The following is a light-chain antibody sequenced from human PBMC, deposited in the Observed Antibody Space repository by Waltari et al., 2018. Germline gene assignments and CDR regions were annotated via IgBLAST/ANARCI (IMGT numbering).Light chain of an antibody. J-gene: IGLJ3*02. CDR2: DDS. CDR1: SSNIGAGYA. Sequence: QSVLTQPPSVSGAPGQRVTISCTGSSSNIGAGYAVHWYQQLPGTAPKLLIYDDSDRPSGVPDRLSGSKSGTSASLAITGLQAEDEADYYCQSYGSRLGGWVFGGGTKLTVL. CDR3: QSYGSRLGGWV. V-gene: IGLV1-40*01.